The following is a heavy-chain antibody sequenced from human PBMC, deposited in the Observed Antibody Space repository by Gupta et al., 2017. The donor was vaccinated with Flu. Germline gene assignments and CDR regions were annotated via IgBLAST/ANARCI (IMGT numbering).Heavy chain of an antibody. CDR3: ARAYYYDSSAFDFGD. CDR2: INPTSGGT. CDR1: GYTFSAYY. Sequence: QVQLVQSGAEVTKPGASVKVSCKASGYTFSAYYIHWVRQAPGQGLEWMGRINPTSGGTNCAQKFQGRVTVTRDTSINTAYMELSSLRSDDTAIYYGARAYYYDSSAFDFGDWGQGTLRTVSS. J-gene: IGHJ4*02. V-gene: IGHV1-2*06. D-gene: IGHD3-22*01.